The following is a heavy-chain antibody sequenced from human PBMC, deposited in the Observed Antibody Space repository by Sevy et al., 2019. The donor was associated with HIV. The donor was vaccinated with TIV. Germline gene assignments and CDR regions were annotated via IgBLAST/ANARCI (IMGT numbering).Heavy chain of an antibody. Sequence: GGSLRLSCAASGFTISRYWMHWVRQAPGKGLVWVSLINNDGSSPTYADSVKGRFTISRDNAKNTLFLQMNSLRAEDTAVYYCATSIEGSVYRWGQGTLVTVSS. CDR2: INNDGSSP. J-gene: IGHJ4*02. D-gene: IGHD3-16*02. CDR3: ATSIEGSVYR. V-gene: IGHV3-74*01. CDR1: GFTISRYW.